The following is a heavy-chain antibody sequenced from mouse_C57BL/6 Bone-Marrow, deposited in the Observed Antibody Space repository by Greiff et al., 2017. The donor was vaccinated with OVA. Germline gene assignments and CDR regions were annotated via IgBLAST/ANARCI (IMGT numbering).Heavy chain of an antibody. Sequence: QVQLKESGPELVKPGASVKISCKASGYAFRSPWMNWVKQRPGKGLEWIGRIYPGDGDTIFNGKFKGKATLIADKSSSTDYMQLRSLTSEDSAVYFCARHEDGYYASYCDYWGQGTTLTVSA. CDR3: ARHEDGYYASYCDY. D-gene: IGHD2-3*01. V-gene: IGHV1-82*01. J-gene: IGHJ2*01. CDR2: IYPGDGDT. CDR1: GYAFRSPW.